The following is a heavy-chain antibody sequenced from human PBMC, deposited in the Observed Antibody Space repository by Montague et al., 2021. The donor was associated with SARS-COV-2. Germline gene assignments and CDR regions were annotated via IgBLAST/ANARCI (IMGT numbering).Heavy chain of an antibody. V-gene: IGHV4-59*01. CDR1: SGSISSYY. CDR2: IYYSGST. CDR3: ARGAGYSSSWYLAFEI. D-gene: IGHD6-13*01. Sequence: SETLSLTCTVSSGSISSYYWSWIRQPPGKGLEWIGYIYYSGSTNYNPSLKCRVTISVDTSKNQFSLKLSSVTAADTAVYYCARGAGYSSSWYLAFEIWGQGAMVTVSS. J-gene: IGHJ3*02.